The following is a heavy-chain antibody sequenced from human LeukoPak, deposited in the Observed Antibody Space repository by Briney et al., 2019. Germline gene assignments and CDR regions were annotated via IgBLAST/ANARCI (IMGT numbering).Heavy chain of an antibody. J-gene: IGHJ5*02. D-gene: IGHD2-8*01. CDR2: IKSITDGGTT. CDR3: TLSRFGP. Sequence: GGSLRLSCAASGFTFSNAWMTWVRQAPGKGLEWVGRIKSITDGGTTDYAAPVKGRFTISRDDSKDTLHLQMNSLETEDTAVYYCTLSRFGPWGQGTLVTVSS. V-gene: IGHV3-15*01. CDR1: GFTFSNAW.